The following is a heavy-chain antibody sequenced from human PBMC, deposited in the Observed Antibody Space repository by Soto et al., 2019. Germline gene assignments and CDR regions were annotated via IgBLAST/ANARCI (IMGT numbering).Heavy chain of an antibody. CDR2: ISSSSSYI. CDR1: GFTFSSYS. Sequence: GGSLRLSCAASGFTFSSYSMNWVRQAPGKGLEWVSSISSSSSYIYYADSVKGRFTISRDNAKNSLYLQMNSLRAEDTAVYYCAREHSSSSTYYYGMDVWGQGTTVTVYS. D-gene: IGHD6-6*01. V-gene: IGHV3-21*01. CDR3: AREHSSSSTYYYGMDV. J-gene: IGHJ6*02.